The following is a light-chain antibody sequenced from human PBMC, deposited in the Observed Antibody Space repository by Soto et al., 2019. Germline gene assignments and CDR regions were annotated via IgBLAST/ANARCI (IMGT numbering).Light chain of an antibody. CDR1: QGISSY. CDR3: QHYYSYPWT. J-gene: IGKJ1*01. V-gene: IGKV1-8*01. CDR2: AAS. Sequence: AIRMTQSPSSFSASTGDRVTITCRASQGISSYLAWYQQKPGKAPKLLIYAASTLQSGVPSRFSGSGSGIDFTRTSSCLQAEYFATYCCQHYYSYPWTFGQGTKVEIK.